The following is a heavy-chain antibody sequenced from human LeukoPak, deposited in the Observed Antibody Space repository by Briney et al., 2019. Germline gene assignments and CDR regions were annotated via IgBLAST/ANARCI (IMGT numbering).Heavy chain of an antibody. J-gene: IGHJ3*02. D-gene: IGHD1-1*01. V-gene: IGHV4-4*07. CDR1: GGSISSYY. CDR3: ARDFNDGFRAGDAFDI. Sequence: TPSETLSLTCTVSGGSISSYYWSWIRQPAGKGLEWIGRIYTSGSTNYNPSLKSRGTMSVDTSKNQFSLKLSSVTAADTAVYYCARDFNDGFRAGDAFDIWGQGTMVTVSS. CDR2: IYTSGST.